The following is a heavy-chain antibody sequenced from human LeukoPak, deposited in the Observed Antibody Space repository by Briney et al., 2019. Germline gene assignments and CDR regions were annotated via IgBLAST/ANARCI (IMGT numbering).Heavy chain of an antibody. CDR2: ISWNSGSI. D-gene: IGHD3-10*01. CDR1: GFSFDDYA. J-gene: IGHJ6*02. CDR3: TKDMNYYGSESHYGMDV. Sequence: GGSLRLSCAASGFSFDDYAMHWVRQVPGKGLELVSGISWNSGSIDYADSVKGRFTISRDNAKNSLFLQMNSLRPEDTALYYCTKDMNYYGSESHYGMDVWGQGTTVTVSS. V-gene: IGHV3-9*01.